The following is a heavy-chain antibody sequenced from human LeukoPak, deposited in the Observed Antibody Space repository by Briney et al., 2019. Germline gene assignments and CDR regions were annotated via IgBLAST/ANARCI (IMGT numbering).Heavy chain of an antibody. CDR1: GYTFTSYG. CDR2: ISAYNGNT. Sequence: ASVTVSCKASGYTFTSYGISWVRQAAGQGLEWMGWISAYNGNTNYAEKLQGRVTMTTDTSTSTAYMELRSLRSEDTAVYYCARVEWELLGGFDYWGQGTLVTVSS. J-gene: IGHJ4*02. V-gene: IGHV1-18*04. CDR3: ARVEWELLGGFDY. D-gene: IGHD1-26*01.